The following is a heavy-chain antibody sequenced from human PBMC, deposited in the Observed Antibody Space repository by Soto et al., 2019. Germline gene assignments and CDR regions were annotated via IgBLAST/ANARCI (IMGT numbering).Heavy chain of an antibody. J-gene: IGHJ6*02. V-gene: IGHV1-69*13. D-gene: IGHD2-8*01. CDR2: IIPISGTT. Sequence: SVKVSCKASGDVFRSYGINWVRQAPGQGLEWMGGIIPISGTTNYAQKFQGRVAITADESTDTVYMELSRLRSEDTAVYFCARVRCFNGLCHTADYGMDVWGQGTKVTVS. CDR1: GDVFRSYG. CDR3: ARVRCFNGLCHTADYGMDV.